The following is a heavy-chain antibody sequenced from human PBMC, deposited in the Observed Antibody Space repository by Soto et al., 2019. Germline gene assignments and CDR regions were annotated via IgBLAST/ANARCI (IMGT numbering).Heavy chain of an antibody. Sequence: PGGSLRLSCAASGFTFSSYAMSWVRQAPGKGLEWVSAISGSGGSTYYADSVKGRFTISRDNSKNTLYLQMNSLRAEDTAVYYCAKHPSIVHTSPGLHPPDYWGQGTLVTVSS. J-gene: IGHJ4*02. V-gene: IGHV3-23*01. CDR3: AKHPSIVHTSPGLHPPDY. CDR2: ISGSGGST. D-gene: IGHD2-2*01. CDR1: GFTFSSYA.